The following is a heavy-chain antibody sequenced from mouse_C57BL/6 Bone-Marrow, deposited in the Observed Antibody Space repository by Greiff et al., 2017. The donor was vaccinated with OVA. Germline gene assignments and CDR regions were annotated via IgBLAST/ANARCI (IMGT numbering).Heavy chain of an antibody. CDR3: ARYRLDYFDY. J-gene: IGHJ2*01. CDR2: IRNKANGYTT. CDR1: GFTFTDYY. D-gene: IGHD2-4*01. Sequence: DVMLVESGGGLVQPGGSLSLSCAASGFTFTDYYMSWVRQPPGKALEWLGFIRNKANGYTTEYSASVKGRFTISRDNSQSILYLQMNALRAEDSATYYCARYRLDYFDYWGQGTTLTVSS. V-gene: IGHV7-3*01.